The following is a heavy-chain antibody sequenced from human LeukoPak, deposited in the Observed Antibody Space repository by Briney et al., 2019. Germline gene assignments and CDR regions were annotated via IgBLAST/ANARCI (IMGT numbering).Heavy chain of an antibody. CDR1: GYSFTSYW. CDR2: IYPGDSDT. J-gene: IGHJ4*02. Sequence: RGESLKISCKGSGYSFTSYWIGWVRQMPGKGLEWMGIIYPGDSDTRYSPSFQGQVTISADKSISTAYLQWSSLKASDTAMYYCAGWETTEPRAEADTGDYWGQGTLVTVSS. V-gene: IGHV5-51*01. D-gene: IGHD6-13*01. CDR3: AGWETTEPRAEADTGDY.